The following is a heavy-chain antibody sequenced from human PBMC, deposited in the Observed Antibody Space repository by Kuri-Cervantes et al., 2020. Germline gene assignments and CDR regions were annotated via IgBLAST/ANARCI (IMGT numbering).Heavy chain of an antibody. CDR1: ASIISGYA. Sequence: GESLKISCAASASIISGYAMHWVRQAPGKGLEWVAAISHEGNNKYYADSMRGRSTTSRDVSKSTMFLEMNSLRREDTAVYYCARMGSSNQLFAPNLNYWGQGALVTVSS. J-gene: IGHJ4*02. CDR3: ARMGSSNQLFAPNLNY. CDR2: ISHEGNNK. V-gene: IGHV3-30*08. D-gene: IGHD2-2*01.